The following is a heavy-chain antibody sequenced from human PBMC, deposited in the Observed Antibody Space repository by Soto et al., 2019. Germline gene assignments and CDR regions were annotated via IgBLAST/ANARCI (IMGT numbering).Heavy chain of an antibody. CDR1: GYTFTSYD. CDR2: MNPNSGNT. D-gene: IGHD3-22*01. Sequence: WASVKVSCKASGYTFTSYDINWVRQATGQGLEWMGWMNPNSGNTGYAQKFQGRVTMTRNTSISTAYRELRSLRSEDTAVYYCARGLNYYDSSGYDYWGQGTLVTVSS. V-gene: IGHV1-8*01. CDR3: ARGLNYYDSSGYDY. J-gene: IGHJ4*02.